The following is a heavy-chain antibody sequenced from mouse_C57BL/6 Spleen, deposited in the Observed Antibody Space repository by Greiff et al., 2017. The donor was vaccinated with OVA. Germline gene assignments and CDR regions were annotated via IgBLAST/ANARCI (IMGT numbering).Heavy chain of an antibody. D-gene: IGHD1-1*01. V-gene: IGHV3-6*01. CDR2: ISYDGSN. J-gene: IGHJ2*01. CDR1: GYSITSGYY. Sequence: ESGPGLVKPSQSLSLTCSVTGYSITSGYYWNWIRQFPGNKLEWMGYISYDGSNNYNPSLKNRISITRDTSKNQFFLKLNSVTTEDTATYYCARNLSPFDYWGQGTTLTVSS. CDR3: ARNLSPFDY.